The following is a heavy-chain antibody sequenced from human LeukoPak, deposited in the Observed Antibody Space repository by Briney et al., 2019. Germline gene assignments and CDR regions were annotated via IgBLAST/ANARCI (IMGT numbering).Heavy chain of an antibody. Sequence: HSGGSLRLSCAASGFTFSSYEMNWVRQAPGKGLEWVSYISRSGSSIYYADSVRGRFTISRDNTKNSLYLQMNSLRAEDTAVYYCARDPSGGYYSTFDYWGQGTLVTVSS. CDR1: GFTFSSYE. CDR3: ARDPSGGYYSTFDY. CDR2: ISRSGSSI. V-gene: IGHV3-48*03. D-gene: IGHD1-26*01. J-gene: IGHJ4*02.